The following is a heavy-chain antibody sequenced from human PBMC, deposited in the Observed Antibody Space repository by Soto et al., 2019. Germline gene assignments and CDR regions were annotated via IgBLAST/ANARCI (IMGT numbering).Heavy chain of an antibody. CDR3: ARDPEWQQLADAFDI. Sequence: GGSLRLSCAASGFTFSSYSMNWVRRAPGKGLEWVSSISSSSSYIYYADSVKGRFTISRDNAKSSLYLQMNSLRAEDTAVYYCARDPEWQQLADAFDIWGQGTMVTVSS. J-gene: IGHJ3*02. D-gene: IGHD6-13*01. CDR1: GFTFSSYS. V-gene: IGHV3-21*01. CDR2: ISSSSSYI.